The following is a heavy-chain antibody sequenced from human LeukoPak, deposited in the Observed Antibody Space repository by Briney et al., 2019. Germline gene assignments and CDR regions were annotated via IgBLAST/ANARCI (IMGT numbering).Heavy chain of an antibody. CDR1: GGTFSSYA. CDR2: IIPILGIA. CDR3: ARDAVRQIHFDY. J-gene: IGHJ4*02. D-gene: IGHD3-10*01. Sequence: SVKVSCKASGGTFSSYAISWVRQAPGQGLEWMGRIIPILGIANYAQKFQGRVTITADKSTSTAYMELSSLRSEDTAVYYCARDAVRQIHFDYWGQGTLVTVSS. V-gene: IGHV1-69*04.